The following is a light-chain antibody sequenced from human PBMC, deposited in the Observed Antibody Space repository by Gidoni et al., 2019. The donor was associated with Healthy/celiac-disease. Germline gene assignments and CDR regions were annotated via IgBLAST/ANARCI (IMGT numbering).Light chain of an antibody. V-gene: IGKV3-20*01. Sequence: EIVLTQSPGTLSLSPGERATLSCRASTLFISSYLAWYQQKPGQAPRLLIYGASSRATDIPDRFSGSGSGTDFTLNISRLEPEDFAVYYCQQYGRSPWTFGQGTKVEIK. J-gene: IGKJ1*01. CDR3: QQYGRSPWT. CDR1: TLFISSY. CDR2: GAS.